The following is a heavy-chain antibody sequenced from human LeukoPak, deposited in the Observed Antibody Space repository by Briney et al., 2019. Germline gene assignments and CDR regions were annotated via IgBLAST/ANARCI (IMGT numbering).Heavy chain of an antibody. J-gene: IGHJ3*02. CDR3: ARSRSGYSYDHAAFEI. CDR1: GASISTYY. V-gene: IGHV4-59*13. Sequence: SETLSLTCTVSGASISTYYWSWIRQPPGKGLEWIAYIDYRGSTTYNPSLRSRVTISVDTSRNQFSLKLYSVTAADTAVYYCARSRSGYSYDHAAFEIWGQGTMVTVSS. CDR2: IDYRGST. D-gene: IGHD5-18*01.